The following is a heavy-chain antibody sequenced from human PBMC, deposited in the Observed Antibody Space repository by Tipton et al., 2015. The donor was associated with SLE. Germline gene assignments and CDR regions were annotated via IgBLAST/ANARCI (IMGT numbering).Heavy chain of an antibody. D-gene: IGHD3-9*01. Sequence: QSGAEVKKPGASVKVSCKASGYSFTSYGISWVRQAPGQGLEWMGWISAYNGHTKFTQKFQGRVTLTTDSSTSTAYMELRSLRSDDTAIYYCARDTAAYYCAGDYWGQGTLVTVSS. J-gene: IGHJ4*02. CDR3: ARDTAAYYCAGDY. V-gene: IGHV1-18*01. CDR2: ISAYNGHT. CDR1: GYSFTSYG.